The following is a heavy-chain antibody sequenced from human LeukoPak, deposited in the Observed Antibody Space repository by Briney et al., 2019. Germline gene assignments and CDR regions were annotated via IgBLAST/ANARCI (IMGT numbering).Heavy chain of an antibody. CDR3: ARTRTVYQYYYYMDV. CDR2: IDYSGST. D-gene: IGHD2-2*01. V-gene: IGHV4-59*01. CDR1: GGSISSYY. Sequence: SETLSLTCTVSGGSISSYYWSWIRQPPGKGLEWIGYIDYSGSTNYNPSLNSRVTISVDTSKNQFSLKLTSVPAADTAVYYCARTRTVYQYYYYMDVWGKGTTVTVAS. J-gene: IGHJ6*03.